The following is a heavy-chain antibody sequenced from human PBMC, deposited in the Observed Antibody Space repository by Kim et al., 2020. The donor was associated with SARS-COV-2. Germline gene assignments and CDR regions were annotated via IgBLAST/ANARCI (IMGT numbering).Heavy chain of an antibody. CDR3: TTGGGWYGMDV. J-gene: IGHJ6*02. Sequence: TTDYADPVKGRFTISRDDSKKTLYLQMNSLKTEDTAVYYCTTGGGWYGMDVWGQGTTVTVSS. V-gene: IGHV3-15*01. CDR2: TT. D-gene: IGHD3-16*01.